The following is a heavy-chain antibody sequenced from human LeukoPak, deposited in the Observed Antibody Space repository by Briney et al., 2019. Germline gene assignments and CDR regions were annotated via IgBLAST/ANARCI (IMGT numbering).Heavy chain of an antibody. Sequence: SETLSLTCTVSGGSISSYYWSWIRQPPGKGLEWIGEINQSGSTNYNPSLKSRVTISIDTPKNQFSLKLSSVTAADTAVYYCARTDYRVWGQGALVTVSS. CDR1: GGSISSYY. V-gene: IGHV4-34*01. D-gene: IGHD4-11*01. CDR2: INQSGST. J-gene: IGHJ4*02. CDR3: ARTDYRV.